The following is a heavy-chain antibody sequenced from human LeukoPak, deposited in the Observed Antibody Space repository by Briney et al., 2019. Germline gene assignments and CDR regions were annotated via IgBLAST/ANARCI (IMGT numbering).Heavy chain of an antibody. Sequence: GGSLRLSCAASGFTFSSYGMHWVRQAPGKGLEWVAVIWYDGSNKYYADSVKGRFTIFRDNSKNTLYLQMNSLRAEDTAVYYCARDQDEGATEDPYYYYGMDVWGQGTTVTVSS. CDR3: ARDQDEGATEDPYYYYGMDV. J-gene: IGHJ6*02. CDR1: GFTFSSYG. V-gene: IGHV3-33*01. CDR2: IWYDGSNK. D-gene: IGHD1-26*01.